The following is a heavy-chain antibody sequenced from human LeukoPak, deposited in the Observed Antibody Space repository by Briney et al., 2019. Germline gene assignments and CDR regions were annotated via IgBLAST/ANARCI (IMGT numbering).Heavy chain of an antibody. D-gene: IGHD1-26*01. V-gene: IGHV4-59*01. CDR3: ARHDQGGATTLDY. CDR2: IYYSGST. Sequence: PSETLSLTCTVSGGSISSYYWSWIRQPPGKGLEWIGYIYYSGSTNYNPSLKSRVTISVDTSKNQFSLKLSSVTPADTAMYYCARHDQGGATTLDYWGQGTLVTVSS. J-gene: IGHJ4*02. CDR1: GGSISSYY.